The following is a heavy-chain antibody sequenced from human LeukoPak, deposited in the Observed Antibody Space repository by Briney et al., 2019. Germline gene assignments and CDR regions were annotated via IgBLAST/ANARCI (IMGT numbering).Heavy chain of an antibody. Sequence: SVKVSCKASGGTFSSYAISWVRQAPGQGLEWMGGIIPIFGTANYAQKLQERVTITRDMSTGTAYMELSSLRSEDTAVYYCAADDQQQILWGQGTLVTVSS. V-gene: IGHV1-69*05. CDR2: IIPIFGTA. CDR3: AADDQQQIL. CDR1: GGTFSSYA. J-gene: IGHJ4*02. D-gene: IGHD6-13*01.